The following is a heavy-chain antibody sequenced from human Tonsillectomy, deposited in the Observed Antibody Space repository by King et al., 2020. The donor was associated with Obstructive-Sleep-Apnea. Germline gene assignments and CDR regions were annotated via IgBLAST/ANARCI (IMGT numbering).Heavy chain of an antibody. CDR1: GFTFSSYS. Sequence: VQLVESGGGLVKPGGSLRLSCAASGFTFSSYSMNWVRQAPGKGLEWVSSISSSSTYIHYADSMEGRFTISRDNAKSSLYLQMNSLRAEDTAVYYCARDNGDYLEYWGQGTLVTVSS. CDR2: ISSSSTYI. D-gene: IGHD4-17*01. CDR3: ARDNGDYLEY. J-gene: IGHJ4*02. V-gene: IGHV3-21*01.